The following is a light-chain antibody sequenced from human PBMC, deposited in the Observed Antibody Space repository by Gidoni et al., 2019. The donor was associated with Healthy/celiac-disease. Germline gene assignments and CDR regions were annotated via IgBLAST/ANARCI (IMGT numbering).Light chain of an antibody. Sequence: EIVCTHPPCTLSLSPGERATISCRASQSVSSSYFAWYQQKPGQAPRLLIYGASSRSTDSPDRFSGSGSGTDFNLTISRMGPEDVAVYYCQQYGSSPALTFGGGTKVEIK. CDR2: GAS. V-gene: IGKV3-20*01. CDR3: QQYGSSPALT. J-gene: IGKJ4*01. CDR1: QSVSSSY.